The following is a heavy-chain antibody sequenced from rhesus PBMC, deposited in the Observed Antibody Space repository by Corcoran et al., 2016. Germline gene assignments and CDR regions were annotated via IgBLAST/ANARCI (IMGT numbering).Heavy chain of an antibody. Sequence: QVQLQESGPGLVKPSETLSLTCAVSGGSISSSNWWSWIRQSPGKGLEWIGSIYGGSGSTSYNPALKSRVTISTDTSKNQFSLKLSSVTAADTAVYYGARRVIAAASFDYWGQGVLVTVSS. J-gene: IGHJ4*01. CDR3: ARRVIAAASFDY. D-gene: IGHD6-13*01. CDR2: IYGGSGST. V-gene: IGHV4-93*01. CDR1: GGSISSSNW.